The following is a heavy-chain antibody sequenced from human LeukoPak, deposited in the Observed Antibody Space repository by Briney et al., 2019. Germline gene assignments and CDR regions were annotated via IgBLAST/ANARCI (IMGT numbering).Heavy chain of an antibody. D-gene: IGHD3-22*01. CDR2: IIPILGIA. CDR3: ARDDHYYDSSGCSV. Sequence: SVKISCKACGGTFSSYAISWVRQDPGQGLEWMGRIIPILGIANYAQKFQGRVTITADKSTSTAYMELSSLRSEDTAVYYCARDDHYYDSSGCSVWGQGTLVTVSS. CDR1: GGTFSSYA. V-gene: IGHV1-69*04. J-gene: IGHJ4*02.